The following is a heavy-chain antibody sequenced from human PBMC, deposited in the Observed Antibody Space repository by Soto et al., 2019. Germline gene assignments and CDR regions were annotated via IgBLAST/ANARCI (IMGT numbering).Heavy chain of an antibody. Sequence: EVQLLESGGGLVQPGGSLRLSCAASGFTFSSYTMSWVRQAPGKGLEWVSAISGSGGSTYYADSVKGRFTISRDNSKNTLYLQMNSLRAEDTAVYYCATTWGNSRDVYWGQGTLVTVSS. J-gene: IGHJ4*02. D-gene: IGHD6-13*01. CDR3: ATTWGNSRDVY. CDR2: ISGSGGST. CDR1: GFTFSSYT. V-gene: IGHV3-23*01.